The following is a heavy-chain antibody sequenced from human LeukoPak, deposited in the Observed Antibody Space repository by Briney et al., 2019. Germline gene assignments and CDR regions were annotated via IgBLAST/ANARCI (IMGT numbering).Heavy chain of an antibody. Sequence: SETLSLTCTVSGGSISSYYWSWIRQPPGKGLEWIGYIHYSGSTNYNPSLKSRVTMSVDTSKNQFSLKLSSVTAADTAVYYCAREDGDIVVVPAALDYYYMDVWGKGTTVTVSS. V-gene: IGHV4-59*12. CDR2: IHYSGST. D-gene: IGHD2-2*01. CDR1: GGSISSYY. J-gene: IGHJ6*03. CDR3: AREDGDIVVVPAALDYYYMDV.